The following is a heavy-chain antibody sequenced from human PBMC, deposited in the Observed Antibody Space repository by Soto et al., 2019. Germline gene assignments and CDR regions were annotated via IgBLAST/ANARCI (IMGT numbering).Heavy chain of an antibody. V-gene: IGHV3-21*01. CDR1: GFTFSSYS. CDR2: ISSSSSYI. D-gene: IGHD3-16*01. Sequence: GGSLRLSCAASGFTFSSYSMNWVRQAPGKGLERVSSISSSSSYIYYADSVKGRFTNSRDNAKNSLYLQMNSLRAEDTAVYFCSRDFALSYDYVWGSYTKPPWGQGTLVTVSS. CDR3: SRDFALSYDYVWGSYTKPP. J-gene: IGHJ5*02.